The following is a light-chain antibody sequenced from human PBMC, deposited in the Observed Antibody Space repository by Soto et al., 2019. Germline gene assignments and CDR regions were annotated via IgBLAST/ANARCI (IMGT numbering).Light chain of an antibody. CDR3: SSFSTGASYV. CDR1: SSDVGGYNS. J-gene: IGLJ1*01. Sequence: QSVLTQPASVSGSPGQSIAISCTGTSSDVGGYNSASWYQQHPGKAPKLLIYDVSNRPSGVSNRFSGSKSGNTASLPISGLQAEDEADYYCSSFSTGASYVFGTGTKVPVL. V-gene: IGLV2-14*03. CDR2: DVS.